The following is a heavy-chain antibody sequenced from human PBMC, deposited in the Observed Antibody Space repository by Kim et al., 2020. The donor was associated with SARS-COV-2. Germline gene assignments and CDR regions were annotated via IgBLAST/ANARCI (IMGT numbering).Heavy chain of an antibody. D-gene: IGHD3-3*01. Sequence: GGSLRLSCAASGFTFSSYEMNWVRQAPGKGLEWVSYISSSGSTIYYADSVKGRFTISRDNAKNSLYLQMNSLRAEDTAVYYCARVVAEGRFLEWFYMDVWGKGTTVTVSS. V-gene: IGHV3-48*03. J-gene: IGHJ6*03. CDR1: GFTFSSYE. CDR2: ISSSGSTI. CDR3: ARVVAEGRFLEWFYMDV.